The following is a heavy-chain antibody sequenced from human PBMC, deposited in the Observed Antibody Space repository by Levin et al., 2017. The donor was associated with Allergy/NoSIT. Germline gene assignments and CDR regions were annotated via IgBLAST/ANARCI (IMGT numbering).Heavy chain of an antibody. CDR1: GFTFNNYA. Sequence: GESLKISCSASGFTFNNYAMSWVRQAPGKGLEWVSAVGGGGAATHYADSVKGRFTISRDNSRNTLFLQMNSLRAEDTAVYYCAKGGGFWSSHLHRYFDSWGQGTLVTVSS. D-gene: IGHD2-8*02. J-gene: IGHJ4*02. V-gene: IGHV3-23*01. CDR3: AKGGGFWSSHLHRYFDS. CDR2: VGGGGAAT.